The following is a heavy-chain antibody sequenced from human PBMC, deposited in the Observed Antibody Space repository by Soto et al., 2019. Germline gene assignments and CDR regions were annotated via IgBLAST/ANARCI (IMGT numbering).Heavy chain of an antibody. CDR3: ARDHHRYSGYDYVDY. J-gene: IGHJ4*02. CDR1: GFTFSDYY. CDR2: ISSSSSYT. D-gene: IGHD5-12*01. Sequence: QVQLVESGGGLVKPGGSLRLSCVASGFTFSDYYRSWIRQAPGKGLEWVSYISSSSSYTNYADSVKGRFNISRDNAKNSLYLQMNSLRAEDTAVYYCARDHHRYSGYDYVDYWGQGTLVTVSS. V-gene: IGHV3-11*05.